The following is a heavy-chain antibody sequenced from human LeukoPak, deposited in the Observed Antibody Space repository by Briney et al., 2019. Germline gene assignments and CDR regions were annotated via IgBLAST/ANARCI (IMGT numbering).Heavy chain of an antibody. Sequence: PGGSLRLSCVTSGFMFNNYWMTWVRQAPGKGLEWVATIKQGGSGRNYVDSVKGRFIISRDSAKKSLYLQMNSLRAEDTAVYYCARDNDYHMDVWGKGTTVIVSS. J-gene: IGHJ6*03. CDR3: ARDNDYHMDV. CDR1: GFMFNNYW. CDR2: IKQGGSGR. D-gene: IGHD1-1*01. V-gene: IGHV3-7*01.